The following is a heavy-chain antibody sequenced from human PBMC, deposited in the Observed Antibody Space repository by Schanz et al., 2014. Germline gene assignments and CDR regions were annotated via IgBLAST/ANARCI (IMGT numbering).Heavy chain of an antibody. D-gene: IGHD6-6*01. V-gene: IGHV3-33*06. CDR2: IWYDGSKT. Sequence: QVQLVESGGGVVQPGRSLRLSCAASGFSFDKYGMHWVRQAPGKGLEWVGVIWYDGSKTYYADSVKGRFTISRDNAKNTLYLQMNSLRVEDTAEYYCAKNWKGHHITGRPGWSDGMDVWGQGTTVTVSS. J-gene: IGHJ6*02. CDR3: AKNWKGHHITGRPGWSDGMDV. CDR1: GFSFDKYG.